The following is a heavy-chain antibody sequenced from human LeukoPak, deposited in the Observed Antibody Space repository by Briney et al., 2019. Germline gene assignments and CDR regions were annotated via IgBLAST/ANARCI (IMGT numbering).Heavy chain of an antibody. J-gene: IGHJ3*02. D-gene: IGHD5-12*01. V-gene: IGHV3-48*03. Sequence: GGSLRLSCAASGFTFSSYEMNWVRQAPGKGLEWVSYISSSGSSIYYADSVKGRFTVSRDNAKNSLFLQMDSLTAEDTAVYYCARDSSQYSGYDAFDTWGQGTMVTVSS. CDR3: ARDSSQYSGYDAFDT. CDR1: GFTFSSYE. CDR2: ISSSGSSI.